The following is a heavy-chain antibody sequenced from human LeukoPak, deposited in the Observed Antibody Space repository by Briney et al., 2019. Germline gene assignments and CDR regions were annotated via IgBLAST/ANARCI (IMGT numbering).Heavy chain of an antibody. CDR1: GGTISRSY. D-gene: IGHD5-12*01. CDR3: ARVAGYLYPGGFDY. V-gene: IGHV4-59*07. J-gene: IGHJ4*02. Sequence: SDTLSLTFTVSGGTISRSYWICIRHPPRPPPDPIGYIYYSGSTNYNPSLKSRVTISVDTSKNQFSLKLSSVTAADTAVYYCARVAGYLYPGGFDYWGQGTLVTVSS. CDR2: IYYSGST.